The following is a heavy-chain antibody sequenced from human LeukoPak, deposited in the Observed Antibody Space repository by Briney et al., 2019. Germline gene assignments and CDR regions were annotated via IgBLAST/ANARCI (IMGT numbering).Heavy chain of an antibody. J-gene: IGHJ4*02. CDR3: ARLYSSTEVMDS. Sequence: ASVKVSCKTSGYTFTGYYMHWVRQAPGQGLEWMGWINPNSGGTNYAPKFQGRVTMTRDTSISTDYMELSSLRSDDTAVYYCARLYSSTEVMDSWGQGTLVTVSS. CDR2: INPNSGGT. CDR1: GYTFTGYY. V-gene: IGHV1-2*02. D-gene: IGHD6-13*01.